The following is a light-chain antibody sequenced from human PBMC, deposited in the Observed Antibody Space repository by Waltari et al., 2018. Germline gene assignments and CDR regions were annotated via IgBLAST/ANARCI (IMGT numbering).Light chain of an antibody. CDR3: LVYMGSGIWV. V-gene: IGLV8-61*01. CDR2: KAN. J-gene: IGLJ3*02. CDR1: SGSLPSTSY. Sequence: QTVVTQEPSLSVSPGGTVTLPCALNSGSLPSTSYVSWYQQAPGQPPRTLMYKANFRSSGVPDRFSGSSLGNKAALTITGAQADDESDYYCLVYMGSGIWVFGGGTKLTVL.